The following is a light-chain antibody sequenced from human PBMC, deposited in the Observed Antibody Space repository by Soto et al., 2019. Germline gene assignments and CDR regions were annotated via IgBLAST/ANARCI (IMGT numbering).Light chain of an antibody. CDR2: EVS. Sequence: QSVLTQPASVSGSPGQSITISCTGTSSDVGGYNFVYWYQQQPGKAPKLMIYEVSNRPSGISNRFSGSKSGNTASLTISGLQAEDEADYYCSSYTSSSTPVLFGGGTKLTVL. V-gene: IGLV2-14*01. CDR3: SSYTSSSTPVL. CDR1: SSDVGGYNF. J-gene: IGLJ2*01.